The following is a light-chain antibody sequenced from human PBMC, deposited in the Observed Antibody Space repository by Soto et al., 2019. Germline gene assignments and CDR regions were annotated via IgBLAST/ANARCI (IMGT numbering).Light chain of an antibody. CDR2: AAS. Sequence: DIQMTQSPSSVSASVGDRVTITRRARQGISSWFAWYQQKPGKAPKLLIYAASSLQSGVPSRFSGSGSGTDFTLTISSLQPEDFATYYCQQANSFPITFGQGTRLEIK. CDR1: QGISSW. J-gene: IGKJ5*01. V-gene: IGKV1-12*01. CDR3: QQANSFPIT.